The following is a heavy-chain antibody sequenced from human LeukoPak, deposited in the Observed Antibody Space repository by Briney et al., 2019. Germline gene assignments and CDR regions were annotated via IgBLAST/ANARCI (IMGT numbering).Heavy chain of an antibody. Sequence: GGSLRLSCAASGFTFSTYAMSWVRQAPGKGLEWVSSISGSGGNTYYADSVKGRFTVSRDNSKNTLYLQMNSLRAEDTAVYYCAKDTSSPRYPNGCWGHVILVTVSS. D-gene: IGHD2-8*01. V-gene: IGHV3-23*01. CDR1: GFTFSTYA. J-gene: IGHJ4*01. CDR2: ISGSGGNT. CDR3: AKDTSSPRYPNGC.